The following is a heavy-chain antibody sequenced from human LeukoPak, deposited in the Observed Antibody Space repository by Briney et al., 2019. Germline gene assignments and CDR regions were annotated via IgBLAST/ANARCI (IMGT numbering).Heavy chain of an antibody. CDR3: ATTLQLLSTLNFDY. D-gene: IGHD2-2*01. Sequence: ASVKVSCKVSGYTLTELSMHWVRQAPGKGLEWMGGFDPEDGETIYAQKFQGRVTMTEDTSTDTAYMELSSLRSEDTAVYYCATTLQLLSTLNFDYWGQGTLVTVSS. CDR2: FDPEDGET. V-gene: IGHV1-24*01. J-gene: IGHJ4*02. CDR1: GYTLTELS.